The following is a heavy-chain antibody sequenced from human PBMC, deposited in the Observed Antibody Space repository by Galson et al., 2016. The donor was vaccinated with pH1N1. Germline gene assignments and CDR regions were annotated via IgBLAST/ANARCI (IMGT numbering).Heavy chain of an antibody. CDR3: VRAIGAAGAH. D-gene: IGHD6-13*01. CDR2: IRQDGSQS. J-gene: IGHJ4*02. CDR1: GFTFSDYW. V-gene: IGHV3-7*01. Sequence: SLRLSCAASGFTFSDYWMHWARQAPGKGLAWVANIRQDGSQSYYLDSVKGRFTISRDNAKNSLYLQMNSLTAEDSALYYCVRAIGAAGAHWGQGTLVTVSS.